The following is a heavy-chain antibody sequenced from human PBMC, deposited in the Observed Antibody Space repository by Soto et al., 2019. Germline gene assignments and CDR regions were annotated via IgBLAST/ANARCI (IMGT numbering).Heavy chain of an antibody. Sequence: QVQLVESGGGVVQPGTSLRLSCAASGFTFSSYGMHWVRQAPGKGLEWVAVISSKGSNKYYADSMKGRFTISSDSSKNTLYRQMDIMRAEDSSVYYCAKPCCTSDNCDRGLFDYWGQVTLVTVS. CDR3: AKPCCTSDNCDRGLFDY. V-gene: IGHV3-30*18. J-gene: IGHJ4*02. D-gene: IGHD2-8*02. CDR1: GFTFSSYG. CDR2: ISSKGSNK.